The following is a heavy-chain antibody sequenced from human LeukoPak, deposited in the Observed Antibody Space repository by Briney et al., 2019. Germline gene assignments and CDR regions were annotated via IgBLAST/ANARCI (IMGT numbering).Heavy chain of an antibody. J-gene: IGHJ5*02. Sequence: SETLSLTCTVSGGSISSCYWSWIRQPPGKGLEWIGYIYYSGSTNYNPSLKSRVTISVDTSKNQFSLKLSSVTAADTAVYYCARRVDDDILTGYDWFDPWGQGTLVTVSS. CDR3: ARRVDDDILTGYDWFDP. D-gene: IGHD3-9*01. V-gene: IGHV4-59*01. CDR2: IYYSGST. CDR1: GGSISSCY.